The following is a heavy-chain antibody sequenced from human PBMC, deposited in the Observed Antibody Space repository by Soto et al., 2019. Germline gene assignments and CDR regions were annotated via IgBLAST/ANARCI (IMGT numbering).Heavy chain of an antibody. J-gene: IGHJ6*03. D-gene: IGHD2-21*01. CDR3: VHCTRCCGGAGCYYYYYMDV. CDR2: IYWDDDK. Sequence: QITLKESGPTLVKPTQTLTLTCTFSGFSLNTTGVGVGWIRQPPGKALEWLAFIYWDDDKRYIASLKSRLTSPKDTSKNQVGRTMTNMDPVDTGTYYCVHCTRCCGGAGCYYYYYMDVWGKGTTVTVS. CDR1: GFSLNTTGVG. V-gene: IGHV2-5*02.